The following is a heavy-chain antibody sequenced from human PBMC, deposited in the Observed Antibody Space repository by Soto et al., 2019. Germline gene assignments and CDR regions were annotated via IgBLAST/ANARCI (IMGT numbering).Heavy chain of an antibody. V-gene: IGHV3-30-3*01. CDR2: ISYDGSNK. J-gene: IGHJ4*02. CDR1: GFTFSSYA. D-gene: IGHD2-2*02. CDR3: ARDPQDIVVVPAAILFSPAGIDY. Sequence: GGSLRLSCAASGFTFSSYAMHWVRQAPGKGLEWVAVISYDGSNKYYADSVKGRFTISRDNSKNTLYLQMNSLRAEDTAVYYCARDPQDIVVVPAAILFSPAGIDYWGQGTLVTVSS.